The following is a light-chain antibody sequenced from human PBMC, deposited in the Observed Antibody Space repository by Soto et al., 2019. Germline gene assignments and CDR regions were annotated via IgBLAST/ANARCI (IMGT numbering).Light chain of an antibody. Sequence: ETVMSQSPVTLSVSPGERAPLSCRASQSIASNLAWYQQKPGQAPRLLIYGASTRAAGVPARFRGSGSGTEFTLPITSLQSEDVAVYFCQQYNNWPLTFGQGTKVDIK. V-gene: IGKV3-15*01. J-gene: IGKJ1*01. CDR1: QSIASN. CDR3: QQYNNWPLT. CDR2: GAS.